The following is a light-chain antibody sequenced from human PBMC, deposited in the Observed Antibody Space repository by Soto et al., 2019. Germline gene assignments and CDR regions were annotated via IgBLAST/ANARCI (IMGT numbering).Light chain of an antibody. V-gene: IGLV1-44*01. J-gene: IGLJ3*02. CDR2: SND. Sequence: QAVVSQAPSASGTPGQRVTISCSGSSSNIGTNTVNWYQQLPGTAPKLVIYSNDQRPSGVPDRFSGSKSGTSASLAISGLQSEDEADYYCAAWDDSLNVWVFGGGTKVTVL. CDR1: SSNIGTNT. CDR3: AAWDDSLNVWV.